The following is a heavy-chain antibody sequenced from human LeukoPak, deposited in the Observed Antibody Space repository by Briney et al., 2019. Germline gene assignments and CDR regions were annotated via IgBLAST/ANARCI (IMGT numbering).Heavy chain of an antibody. CDR1: VFTFSGYA. V-gene: IGHV3-21*01. CDR3: ARGFYDYGGNRIDY. D-gene: IGHD4-23*01. CDR2: ISSSANYI. J-gene: IGHJ4*02. Sequence: GGSLRLSCAASVFTFSGYAINWVRQAPGKGLEWVSSISSSANYIYYADSVKGRFTISRDNAKNSLYLQMNRLRAEDTAVYYCARGFYDYGGNRIDYWGQGTLVTVSS.